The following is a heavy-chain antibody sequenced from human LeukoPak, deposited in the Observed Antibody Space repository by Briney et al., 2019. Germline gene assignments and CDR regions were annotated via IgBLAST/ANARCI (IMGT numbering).Heavy chain of an antibody. CDR2: FDPEDGET. CDR3: ATGLSVVAATQSFDY. J-gene: IGHJ4*02. V-gene: IGHV1-24*01. CDR1: GYTLTELS. D-gene: IGHD2-15*01. Sequence: ASVKVSCKVSGYTLTELSMHWVRQAPGKGLEWMGGFDPEDGETIYAQKFQGRVTVTEDTSTDTAYMELNSLRSEDTAVYYCATGLSVVAATQSFDYWGQGTLVTVSS.